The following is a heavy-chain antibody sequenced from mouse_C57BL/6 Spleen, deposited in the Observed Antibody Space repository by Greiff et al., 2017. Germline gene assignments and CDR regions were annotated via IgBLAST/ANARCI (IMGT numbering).Heavy chain of an antibody. CDR1: GYTFTSYW. CDR2: INPSDSDT. CDR3: GRCDSGLDY. Sequence: VQLQQPGAELVRPGSSVKLSCKASGYTFTSYWMDWVKQRPGQGLEWIGNINPSDSDTPYNQKFKDKATLTVDKSSSTAYMQLSSVMSEESAVYYCGRCDSGLDYWGQGTPVTVSA. J-gene: IGHJ3*01. V-gene: IGHV1-61*01.